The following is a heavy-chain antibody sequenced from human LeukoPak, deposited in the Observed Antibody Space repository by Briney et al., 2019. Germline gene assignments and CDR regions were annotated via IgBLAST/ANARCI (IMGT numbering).Heavy chain of an antibody. Sequence: ASVKVSCKASGYTFTIYGISWVRQAPGQGLELKGWISAYNGNTNYAQKLQGRVSMTTDTSTSTAYMDLRSLRSDDTAVYYCARREVDGGYLFEYWGQGTLVSVS. CDR1: GYTFTIYG. J-gene: IGHJ4*02. D-gene: IGHD6-19*01. V-gene: IGHV1-18*01. CDR2: ISAYNGNT. CDR3: ARREVDGGYLFEY.